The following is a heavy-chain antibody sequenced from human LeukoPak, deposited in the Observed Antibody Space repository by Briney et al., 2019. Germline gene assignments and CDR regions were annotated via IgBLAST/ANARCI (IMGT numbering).Heavy chain of an antibody. Sequence: GASVKVSCKASGYTFTGYYMHWVRQAPGQGLEWMGWINPNSGGTNYAQKFQGRVTMTRDTSISTAYMELSRLRSDDTAVYYCVRDLRWLVLGGLIDYWGQGTLVTVSS. J-gene: IGHJ4*02. D-gene: IGHD6-19*01. CDR2: INPNSGGT. V-gene: IGHV1-2*02. CDR3: VRDLRWLVLGGLIDY. CDR1: GYTFTGYY.